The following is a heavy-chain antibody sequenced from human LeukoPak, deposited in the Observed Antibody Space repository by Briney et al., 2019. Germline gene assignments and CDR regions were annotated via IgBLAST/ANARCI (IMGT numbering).Heavy chain of an antibody. CDR3: AADREPTDPYKWVDP. CDR1: GGTFSSYA. CDR2: IILIFGTA. Sequence: SVKVSCKASGGTFSSYAISWVRQAPGQGLEWMGGIILIFGTANYAQKFQGRVTITADESTSTAYMELSSLRSEDTAVYYCAADREPTDPYKWVDPWGQGTQVIVSS. J-gene: IGHJ5*02. D-gene: IGHD1-1*01. V-gene: IGHV1-69*01.